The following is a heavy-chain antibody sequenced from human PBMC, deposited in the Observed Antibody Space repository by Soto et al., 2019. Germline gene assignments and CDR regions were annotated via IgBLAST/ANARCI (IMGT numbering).Heavy chain of an antibody. CDR3: ARVRGRKDIVVVVAARFDP. V-gene: IGHV4-31*03. CDR1: GGSISSGGYY. J-gene: IGHJ5*02. D-gene: IGHD2-15*01. Sequence: SETLSLTCTVSGGSISSGGYYWSWIRQHPGKGLEWIGYIYYSGSTYYNPSLKSRVTISVDTSKNKFSLKLSSVTAADTAVYYCARVRGRKDIVVVVAARFDPWGQGTLVTAPQ. CDR2: IYYSGST.